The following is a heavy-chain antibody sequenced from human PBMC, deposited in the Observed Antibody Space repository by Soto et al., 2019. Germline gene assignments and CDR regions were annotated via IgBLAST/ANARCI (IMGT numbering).Heavy chain of an antibody. Sequence: GASVKVSCKASGGTFSSYAISWVRQAPGQGLEWMGGIIPIFGTANYAQKFQGRVTITADESTSTAYMELSSLRSEDTAVYYCASRVVDTAMVLIFDYWGQGTLVTVPQ. J-gene: IGHJ4*02. D-gene: IGHD5-18*01. V-gene: IGHV1-69*13. CDR3: ASRVVDTAMVLIFDY. CDR2: IIPIFGTA. CDR1: GGTFSSYA.